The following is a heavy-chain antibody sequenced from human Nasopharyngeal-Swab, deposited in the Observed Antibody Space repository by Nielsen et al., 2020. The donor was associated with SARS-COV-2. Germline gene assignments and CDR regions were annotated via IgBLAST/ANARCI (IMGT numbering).Heavy chain of an antibody. CDR1: VFAFRNFD. V-gene: IGHV3-30*18. CDR2: ISEDGCKK. J-gene: IGHJ6*02. CDR3: AKEASVVFDFYYGMDV. Sequence: GESLKISCAVSVFAFRNFDTHWVRQVPGRGLEWVEVISEDGCKKYYADSVKGRFTISRDNSKNTVSLQMHNLRPEDTAVYYCAKEASVVFDFYYGMDVWGQGTTVTVSS. D-gene: IGHD3-9*01.